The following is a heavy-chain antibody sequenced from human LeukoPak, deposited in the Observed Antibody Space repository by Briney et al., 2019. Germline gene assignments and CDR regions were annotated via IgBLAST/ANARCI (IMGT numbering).Heavy chain of an antibody. Sequence: PGRSLRLSCAASGFTFSSYGMHWVRQAPGKGLEWVAVIWYDGSNKYYADSVKGRFTISRDNSKNTLYLQMNSLRAEDTAVYYCARAYYYDSSGYYPRDHYYYGMDVWGQGTTVTVSS. J-gene: IGHJ6*02. V-gene: IGHV3-33*01. CDR2: IWYDGSNK. D-gene: IGHD3-22*01. CDR3: ARAYYYDSSGYYPRDHYYYGMDV. CDR1: GFTFSSYG.